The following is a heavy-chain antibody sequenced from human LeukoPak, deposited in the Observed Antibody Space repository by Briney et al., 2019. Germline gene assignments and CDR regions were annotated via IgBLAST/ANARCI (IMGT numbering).Heavy chain of an antibody. D-gene: IGHD6-19*01. J-gene: IGHJ4*02. Sequence: SETLSLTCTVSGGSISGYYWNWIRQPPGKGLEWIGYIYYTGSTNYNPSLKSRVTISVDTSKNQFSLKPSSVTATDTAVYYCARGGYASGWYLDYWGQGTLVTVSS. CDR1: GGSISGYY. CDR2: IYYTGST. CDR3: ARGGYASGWYLDY. V-gene: IGHV4-59*01.